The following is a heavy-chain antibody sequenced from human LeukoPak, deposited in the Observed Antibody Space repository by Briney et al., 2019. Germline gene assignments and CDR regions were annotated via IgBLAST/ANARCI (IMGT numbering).Heavy chain of an antibody. CDR3: ARVRQGSGWYIPYYYYYMDV. Sequence: PSETLSLTCTVSGGSISSYYWSWIRQPPGKGLEWIGYIYYSGSTNYNPSLKSRVTISVDTSKNQFSLKLSSVTAADTAVYYCARVRQGSGWYIPYYYYYMDVWGKGTTVTIPS. CDR1: GGSISSYY. D-gene: IGHD6-19*01. CDR2: IYYSGST. J-gene: IGHJ6*03. V-gene: IGHV4-59*01.